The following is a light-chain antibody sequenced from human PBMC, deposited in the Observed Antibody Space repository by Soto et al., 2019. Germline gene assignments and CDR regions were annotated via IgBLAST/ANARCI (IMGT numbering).Light chain of an antibody. CDR1: QGISSA. CDR2: DVS. J-gene: IGKJ4*01. Sequence: AIQMTQSPSSLSASAGDSVTISCRASQGISSALAWYQQKPGKPPKLLIYDVSTLEGGVPSRFSGSGSGTDFSLTISSLQPEDFATYYCQQFHSYPLTFGGGTKVE. CDR3: QQFHSYPLT. V-gene: IGKV1-13*02.